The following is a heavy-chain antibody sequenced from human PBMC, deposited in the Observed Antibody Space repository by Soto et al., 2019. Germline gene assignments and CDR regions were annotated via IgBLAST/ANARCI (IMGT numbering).Heavy chain of an antibody. CDR1: GFTFSSYE. D-gene: IGHD6-6*01. CDR3: ARGISIAARPKCAFDI. V-gene: IGHV3-48*03. J-gene: IGHJ3*02. Sequence: PGGSLRLSCAASGFTFSSYEMNWVRQAPGKGLEWVSYISSSGSTIYYADSVKGRFTISRDNAKNSLYLQMNSLRAEDTAVYYCARGISIAARPKCAFDIWGQGTMVTV. CDR2: ISSSGSTI.